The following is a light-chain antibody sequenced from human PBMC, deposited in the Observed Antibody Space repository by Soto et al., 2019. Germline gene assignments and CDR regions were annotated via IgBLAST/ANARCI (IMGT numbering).Light chain of an antibody. CDR1: QSISTY. V-gene: IGKV1-39*01. CDR3: QQSYNTQWT. J-gene: IGKJ1*01. CDR2: GAS. Sequence: DIQMTQSPSALSASVGDRVAITCRASQSISTYVEWFQQKPGKAPKLLSDGASTLQSWVPSRVSGSGSGTDFTLTSSSLQPEDVATYYCQQSYNTQWTFGQGTKVDIK.